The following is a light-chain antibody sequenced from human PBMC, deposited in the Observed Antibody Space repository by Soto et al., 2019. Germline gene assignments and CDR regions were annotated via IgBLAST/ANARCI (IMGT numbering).Light chain of an antibody. CDR1: QGIRND. J-gene: IGKJ1*01. V-gene: IGKV1-6*01. CDR3: LQDYSYPWT. CDR2: AAS. Sequence: IQMTQTPSSLSASVGDTVTITCRASQGIRNDLGWYQQKPGKAPKLLIHAASSLESGVPTRFSGSGSGTDFTFTISSLQAEDFATYYCLQDYSYPWTFGQGTKA.